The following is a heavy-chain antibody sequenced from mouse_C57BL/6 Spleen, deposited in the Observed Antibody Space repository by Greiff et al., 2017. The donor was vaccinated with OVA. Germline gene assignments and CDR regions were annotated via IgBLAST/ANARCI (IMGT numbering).Heavy chain of an antibody. J-gene: IGHJ3*01. Sequence: EVQLLESGGDLVKPGGSLKLSCAASGFTFSSYSMSWVRQTPDKRLEWVATISSGGSYTYYPDSVKGRFTISRDNAKNTLYLQMSSLKSEDTAMYYCARIDDGTSFAYWGQGTLVTVSA. CDR2: ISSGGSYT. CDR3: ARIDDGTSFAY. CDR1: GFTFSSYS. D-gene: IGHD2-3*01. V-gene: IGHV5-6*01.